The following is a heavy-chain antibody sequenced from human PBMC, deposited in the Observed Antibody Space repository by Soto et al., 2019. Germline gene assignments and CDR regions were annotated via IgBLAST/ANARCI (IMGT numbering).Heavy chain of an antibody. CDR3: ASATVSYDSSGYYSDY. CDR1: GGTFSSYT. CDR2: IIPILGIA. D-gene: IGHD3-22*01. J-gene: IGHJ4*02. Sequence: QVQLVQSGAEVKKPGSSVKVSCKASGGTFSSYTISWVRQAPGQGLEWMGRIIPILGIANYAQKFQGRVTITAYKSTSTAYMELSSLRSEDTAVYYCASATVSYDSSGYYSDYWGQGTLVTVSS. V-gene: IGHV1-69*02.